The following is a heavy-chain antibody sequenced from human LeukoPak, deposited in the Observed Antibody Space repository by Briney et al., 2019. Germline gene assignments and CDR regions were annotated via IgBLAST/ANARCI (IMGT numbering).Heavy chain of an antibody. D-gene: IGHD2-15*01. J-gene: IGHJ4*02. CDR3: AKQLGYCSDGSCYFPY. CDR1: GFTFSSSA. V-gene: IGHV3-23*01. CDR2: ISNNGGYT. Sequence: GGSLRLSCAASGFTFSSSAMSWVRQAPGKGLEWVSAISNNGGYTYYADSVQGRFTISRDNSKSTLCLQLNSLRAEDTAVYYCAKQLGYCSDGSCYFPYWGQGTLVTVSS.